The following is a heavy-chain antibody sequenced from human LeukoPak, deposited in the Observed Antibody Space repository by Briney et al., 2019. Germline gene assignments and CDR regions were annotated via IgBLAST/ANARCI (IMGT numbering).Heavy chain of an antibody. CDR3: VRRYSDIVTGYLYYFDY. V-gene: IGHV4-39*01. D-gene: IGHD3-9*01. Sequence: PSETLSLTCTVSGDSISSNDYYWGWIRQPPGKGLEWIGDIYYSGNTYYNPSLKSRVTISVDTSKDQFSLKLSSVTAADTAVYYCVRRYSDIVTGYLYYFDYWGRGTLVTVSS. CDR2: IYYSGNT. CDR1: GDSISSNDYY. J-gene: IGHJ4*02.